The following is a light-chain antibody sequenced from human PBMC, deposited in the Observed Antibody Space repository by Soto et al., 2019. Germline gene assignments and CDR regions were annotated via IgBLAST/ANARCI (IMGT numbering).Light chain of an antibody. Sequence: QSVLTQPRSVSGSPGQSVTISCTGTSSDVGGYKYVSWYQQHPGKAPKLILYEVSKWPSGVPDRFYGSRSGNTASLTISGLQAEDEADYYCCSYAGSYTYVFGSGTKVTVL. V-gene: IGLV2-11*01. CDR2: EVS. CDR3: CSYAGSYTYV. J-gene: IGLJ1*01. CDR1: SSDVGGYKY.